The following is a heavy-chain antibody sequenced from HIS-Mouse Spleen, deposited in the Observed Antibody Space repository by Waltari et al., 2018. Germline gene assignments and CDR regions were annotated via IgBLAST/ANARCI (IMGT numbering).Heavy chain of an antibody. J-gene: IGHJ4*02. CDR1: GGSISSSSYY. Sequence: QLQLKESGPGLVKPSETLSLTCTVSGGSISSSSYYWGWIRQPPGKGLEWIGSIYYSGSTYYNPSLKSRVTISVDTSKNQFSLKLSSVTAADTAVYYCARHEGQQLVTSLFDYWGQGTLVTVSS. D-gene: IGHD6-13*01. CDR2: IYYSGST. V-gene: IGHV4-39*01. CDR3: ARHEGQQLVTSLFDY.